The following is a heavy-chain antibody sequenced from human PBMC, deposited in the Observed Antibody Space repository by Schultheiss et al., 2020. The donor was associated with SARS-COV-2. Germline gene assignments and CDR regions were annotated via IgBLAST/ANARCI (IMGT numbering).Heavy chain of an antibody. CDR3: ARGQRAEFDY. CDR2: IYYSGST. J-gene: IGHJ4*02. Sequence: GSLRLSCAVYGGSFSGYYWSWIRQPPGKGLEWIGYIYYSGSTNYNPSLKSRVTISVDTSKNQFSLKLSSVTAADTAVYYCARGQRAEFDYWGQGTLVTVSS. CDR1: GGSFSGYY. V-gene: IGHV4-59*12.